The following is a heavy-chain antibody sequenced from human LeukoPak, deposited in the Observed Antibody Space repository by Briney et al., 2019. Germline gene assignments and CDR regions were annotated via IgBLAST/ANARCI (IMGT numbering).Heavy chain of an antibody. CDR1: GISISSGYY. CDR2: IYHDGST. D-gene: IGHD6-19*01. V-gene: IGHV4-38-2*02. J-gene: IGHJ5*02. Sequence: SETLSLTCSVSGISISSGYYYAWIRQTPGKGLEWIGNIYHDGSTFYNPSLERRVTISVAVSRNQFSLKLTSLTAADTAVYYCARDKSMSFSVGWYGWFDPWGQGTPVTVSS. CDR3: ARDKSMSFSVGWYGWFDP.